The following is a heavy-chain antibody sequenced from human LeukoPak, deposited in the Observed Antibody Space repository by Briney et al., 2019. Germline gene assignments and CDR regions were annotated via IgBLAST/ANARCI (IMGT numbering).Heavy chain of an antibody. CDR1: GGSIGSYY. J-gene: IGHJ4*02. V-gene: IGHV4-59*01. CDR3: ARVIEGSEFDY. D-gene: IGHD5-24*01. Sequence: SETLSLTCTVSGGSIGSYYWSWIRQPPGKGLEWIGYIYYSGSTNYNPSLKSRVTISVDTSKNQFSLKLSSVTAADTAVYYCARVIEGSEFDYWGQGTLVTVSS. CDR2: IYYSGST.